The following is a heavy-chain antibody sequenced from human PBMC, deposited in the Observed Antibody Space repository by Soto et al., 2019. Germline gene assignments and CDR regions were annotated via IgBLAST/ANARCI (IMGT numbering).Heavy chain of an antibody. CDR2: ISTRGTSI. D-gene: IGHD6-19*01. CDR1: GCTFKTDE. J-gene: IGHJ4*02. CDR3: ARDRGYNTGWYGGALDL. Sequence: EVQLVESGGGLVQPGESLRLSCAADGCTFKTDEMNWVRQAPGKGLEWVATISTRGTSIFYADSVKGRFSISRDNDNDSVSLLMNNLRVDDTAVYYCARDRGYNTGWYGGALDLWGQGTLVTLCS. V-gene: IGHV3-48*03.